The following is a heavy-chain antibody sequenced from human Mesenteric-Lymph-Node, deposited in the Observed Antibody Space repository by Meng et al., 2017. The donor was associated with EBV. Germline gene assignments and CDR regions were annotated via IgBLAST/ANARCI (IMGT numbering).Heavy chain of an antibody. Sequence: QVEVQAGGAGLLKPSETRSLTCSVYGWSFSVYYWSWIRQPPGKGLEWIGEINHSGSTNYNPSLKSRVTISVDTSKNQFSLKLSSVTAAETAVYYCARFGAILRGFDYWGQGTLVTVSS. CDR1: GWSFSVYY. CDR2: INHSGST. V-gene: IGHV4-34*01. D-gene: IGHD3-10*01. J-gene: IGHJ4*02. CDR3: ARFGAILRGFDY.